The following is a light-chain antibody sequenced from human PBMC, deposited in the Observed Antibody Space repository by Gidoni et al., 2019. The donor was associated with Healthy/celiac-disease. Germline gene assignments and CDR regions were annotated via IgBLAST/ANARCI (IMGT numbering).Light chain of an antibody. CDR2: WAS. V-gene: IGKV4-1*01. Sequence: DIVMTQSPDSLAVSLGERATINCKSSQSVLYSSNNKNYLAWYQQKPGQHPKLLIYWASTRESGVPDRFSGTGSGTDFTITISSLQAEDVAVYYCQQYYSTLWTFXQXTKVEIK. J-gene: IGKJ1*01. CDR3: QQYYSTLWT. CDR1: QSVLYSSNNKNY.